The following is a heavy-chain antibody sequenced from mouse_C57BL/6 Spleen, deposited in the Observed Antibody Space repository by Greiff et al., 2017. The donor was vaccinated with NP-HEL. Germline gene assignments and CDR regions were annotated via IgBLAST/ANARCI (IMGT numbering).Heavy chain of an antibody. V-gene: IGHV1-80*01. CDR3: ARGITTVVVPYFDY. D-gene: IGHD1-1*01. CDR1: GYAFSSYW. J-gene: IGHJ2*01. CDR2: IYPGDGDT. Sequence: QVQLQQSGAELMKPGASVKLSCKASGYAFSSYWMNWVKQRPGKGLEWIGQIYPGDGDTNYNGKFKGKATLTADKSSSTAYMQLSSLTSEDSAVYFCARGITTVVVPYFDYWGQGTTLTVSS.